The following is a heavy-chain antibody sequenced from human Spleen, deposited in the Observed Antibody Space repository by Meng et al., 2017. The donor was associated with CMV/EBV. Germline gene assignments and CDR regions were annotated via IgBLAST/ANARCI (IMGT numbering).Heavy chain of an antibody. J-gene: IGHJ4*02. CDR2: ISGSCGST. D-gene: IGHD6-13*01. CDR3: SGMRGPVIAAAATR. V-gene: IGHV3-23*01. Sequence: GRSLRLSCAASGFTFSSYAMSWVRKAPGKGLEWVSAISGSCGSTYYADSVKGRFTISRDNSKNTLYLQMNSLRAEDTALFYCSGMRGPVIAAAATRGGQGTLVTVSS. CDR1: GFTFSSYA.